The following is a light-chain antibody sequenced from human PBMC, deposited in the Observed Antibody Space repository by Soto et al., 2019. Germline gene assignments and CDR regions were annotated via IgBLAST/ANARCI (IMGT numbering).Light chain of an antibody. CDR3: QQYNSYPWT. CDR1: QSIRSW. CDR2: KAS. Sequence: DIQMTQSPSTLSASVGDRVTITCRASQSIRSWLAWYQQKPGKAPKLLIYKASSLESGVPSRFSGSGFGTEFTLTISGLQPDDFATYYCQQYNSYPWTFGQGTKVEIK. J-gene: IGKJ1*01. V-gene: IGKV1-5*03.